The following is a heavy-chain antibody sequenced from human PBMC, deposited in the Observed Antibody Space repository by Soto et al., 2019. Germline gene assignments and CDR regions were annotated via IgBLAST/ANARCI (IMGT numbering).Heavy chain of an antibody. Sequence: SETLSLTCTVSNGSISNFYWNWIRQSAGKGLEWIGRSHGSGSATYNPSLRSRVTMSVDTSKNQFALKVNSVTGADTAVYYCARSSHKESWFDPWGQGTLVTVSS. CDR3: ARSSHKESWFDP. D-gene: IGHD6-13*01. CDR2: SHGSGSA. J-gene: IGHJ5*02. V-gene: IGHV4-4*07. CDR1: NGSISNFY.